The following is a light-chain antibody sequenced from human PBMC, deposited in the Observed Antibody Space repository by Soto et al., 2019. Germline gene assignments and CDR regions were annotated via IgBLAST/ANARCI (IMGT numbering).Light chain of an antibody. Sequence: QSVLTQPPSASGTPGQRVTISCSGSSSNIGSNTVNWYQQLPGTAPKLLIYSNNQRPSGVPDRFSGSKSGTSASLAISGLQSEEEAVYYCAAGDASLKGYVFETGPKVTAL. CDR3: AAGDASLKGYV. CDR2: SNN. CDR1: SSNIGSNT. V-gene: IGLV1-44*01. J-gene: IGLJ1*01.